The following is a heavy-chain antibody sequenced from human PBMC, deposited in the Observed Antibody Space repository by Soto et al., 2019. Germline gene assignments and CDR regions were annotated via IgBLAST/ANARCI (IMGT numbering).Heavy chain of an antibody. CDR3: AREPRFVAAAIYYFDY. D-gene: IGHD2-2*01. CDR2: IIPILGIA. Sequence: QVQLVQSGAEVKKPGSSVKVSCKASGGTFSSYTISWVRQAPGQGLEWMGRIIPILGIANYAAKFQGRVMIPTDKSTSTAYMELSSLRSEDTAVYYCAREPRFVAAAIYYFDYWGQGTLVTVSS. V-gene: IGHV1-69*08. J-gene: IGHJ4*02. CDR1: GGTFSSYT.